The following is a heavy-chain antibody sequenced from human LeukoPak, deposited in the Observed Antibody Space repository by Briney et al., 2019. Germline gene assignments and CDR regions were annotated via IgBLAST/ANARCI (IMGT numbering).Heavy chain of an antibody. CDR2: IYYSGST. D-gene: IGHD6-13*01. CDR3: ARRGQGGYSSTWYFDY. CDR1: GGSISSYY. J-gene: IGHJ4*02. V-gene: IGHV4-59*08. Sequence: SETLSLTCTVSGGSISSYYWSWIRQPPGKGLVWIGYIYYSGSTNYNPSLKSRVTMSLDTSKNQFSLKLSSVTAADTAVYYCARRGQGGYSSTWYFDYWGQGTLVTVSS.